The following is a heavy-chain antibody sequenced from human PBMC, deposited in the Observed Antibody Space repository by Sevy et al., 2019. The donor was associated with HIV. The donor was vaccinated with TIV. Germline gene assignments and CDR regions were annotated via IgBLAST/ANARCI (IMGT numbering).Heavy chain of an antibody. CDR3: AREIGGGNSF. Sequence: GGSLRLSCAASGFTFSSFWMHWVRQAPGKGLEWVANIKQDGSEKYYVHSVKGRFTISRDNAKNSLYLQMNSLRAEATAVYYCAREIGGGNSFWGQGTLVTVSS. V-gene: IGHV3-7*01. CDR1: GFTFSSFW. J-gene: IGHJ4*02. CDR2: IKQDGSEK. D-gene: IGHD1-1*01.